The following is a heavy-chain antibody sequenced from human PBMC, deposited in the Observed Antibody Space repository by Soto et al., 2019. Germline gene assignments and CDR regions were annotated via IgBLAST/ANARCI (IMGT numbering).Heavy chain of an antibody. CDR3: AKDTGGYDSYYYYYYMDV. D-gene: IGHD5-12*01. V-gene: IGHV3-9*01. Sequence: GGTLRLSCAASGFTFDDYAMHWVRQAPGKGLEWVSGISWNSGSIGYADSVKGRFTISRDNAKNSLYLQMNSLRAEDTALYYCAKDTGGYDSYYYYYYMDVWGKGTTVTVSS. CDR2: ISWNSGSI. J-gene: IGHJ6*03. CDR1: GFTFDDYA.